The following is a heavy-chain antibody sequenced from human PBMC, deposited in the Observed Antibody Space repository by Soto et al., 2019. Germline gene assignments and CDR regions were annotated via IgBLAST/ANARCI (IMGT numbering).Heavy chain of an antibody. D-gene: IGHD3-22*01. J-gene: IGHJ5*02. V-gene: IGHV4-39*01. CDR2: IHFGGMT. CDR3: ATAPETYHPSGYYVNQFDP. CDR1: GGSFSDSNYF. Sequence: PSETLSLTCTVSGGSFSDSNYFWGWIRQPPGKGLEWIGSIHFGGMTYYAPSLKSRVTISVDTSKSQFSLRLKSVTAADTAVYYCATAPETYHPSGYYVNQFDPWGQGTLGTVSA.